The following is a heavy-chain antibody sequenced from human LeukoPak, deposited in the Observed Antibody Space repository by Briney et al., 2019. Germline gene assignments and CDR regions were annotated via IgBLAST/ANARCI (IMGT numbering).Heavy chain of an antibody. CDR2: INPNSGGT. D-gene: IGHD2-2*02. V-gene: IGHV1-2*02. CDR1: GYTFTGYY. CDR3: VIGYCSSTSCYTGGYYMDV. Sequence: GASVKVSCEASGYTFTGYYMHWVRQAPGQGLEWMGWINPNSGGTNYAQKFQGRVTMTRDTSISTAYMELSRLRSDDTAVYYCVIGYCSSTSCYTGGYYMDVWGKGTTVTVSS. J-gene: IGHJ6*03.